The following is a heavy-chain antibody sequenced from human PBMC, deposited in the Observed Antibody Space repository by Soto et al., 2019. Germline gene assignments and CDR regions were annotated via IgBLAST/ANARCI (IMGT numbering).Heavy chain of an antibody. D-gene: IGHD3-10*01. J-gene: IGHJ4*02. CDR2: VNPIVSMS. Sequence: QVQLVQSGAEVRKPGSSVKVSCKASGDTFSFYTINWVRQAPGLGLEWMGRVNPIVSMSNYAQKFQGRVTITADKPTNPAYMQLSSLRSEDTAIYYCAASYGSGYRAFDYWGQGALVTVSS. CDR3: AASYGSGYRAFDY. V-gene: IGHV1-69*02. CDR1: GDTFSFYT.